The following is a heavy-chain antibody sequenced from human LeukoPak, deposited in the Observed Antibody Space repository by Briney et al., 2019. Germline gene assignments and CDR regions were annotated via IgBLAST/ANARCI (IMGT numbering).Heavy chain of an antibody. D-gene: IGHD2-15*01. CDR3: APYCSGGRCYAYYDYGMDV. Sequence: PGGSLRLSCAVPGFTFSSYAMSGVRQAPGKALEWVSAISGSGGSTYYADSVKGRFTICRDNSKNTLYLQMNSLRAEGTAVYYCAPYCSGGRCYAYYDYGMDVWGQGTPVTVSS. V-gene: IGHV3-23*01. CDR2: ISGSGGST. CDR1: GFTFSSYA. J-gene: IGHJ6*02.